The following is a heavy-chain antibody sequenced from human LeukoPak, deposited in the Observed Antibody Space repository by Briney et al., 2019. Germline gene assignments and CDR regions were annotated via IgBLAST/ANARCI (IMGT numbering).Heavy chain of an antibody. V-gene: IGHV4-4*07. J-gene: IGHJ5*02. Sequence: SETLSLTXTVSGGSISSYYWSWIRQTAGKGLEWIGRIYTSGSTNYNPSLESRVTMSVDTSSNQFSLKLSSVTAADTAVYYCARVGDSSGYENWFDPWGQGTLVTVSS. CDR3: ARVGDSSGYENWFDP. CDR1: GGSISSYY. CDR2: IYTSGST. D-gene: IGHD3-22*01.